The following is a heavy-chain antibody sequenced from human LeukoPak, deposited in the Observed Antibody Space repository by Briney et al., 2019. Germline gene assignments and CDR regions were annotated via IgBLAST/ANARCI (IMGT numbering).Heavy chain of an antibody. J-gene: IGHJ4*02. CDR1: GFTFSHYG. CDR3: ARDAQRGFDYSNSLRY. Sequence: PGRSLRLSCAAAGFTFSHYGMHWVRQAPGKGLEWVAVVWSDGTNTYYAASVKGRFTISRDDSDKTVYLQMNSLRPEDTGVYYCARDAQRGFDYSNSLRYWGQGTPVAVST. CDR2: VWSDGTNT. V-gene: IGHV3-33*01. D-gene: IGHD4-11*01.